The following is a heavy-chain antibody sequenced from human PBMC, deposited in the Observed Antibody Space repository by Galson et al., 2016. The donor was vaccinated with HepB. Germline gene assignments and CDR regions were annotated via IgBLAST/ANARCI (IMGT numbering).Heavy chain of an antibody. CDR3: TKINGTQLAGASDF. D-gene: IGHD1-7*01. Sequence: SVKVSCKASGYIFTSFDIHWVRQAPGQGLEWVGWMNPKTGNTGYAQKFQGRVTLTRDTYTNTAYMELTGLTSEDTALYFCTKINGTQLAGASDFWGRGTQVTVSS. CDR1: GYIFTSFD. J-gene: IGHJ4*02. CDR2: MNPKTGNT. V-gene: IGHV1-8*01.